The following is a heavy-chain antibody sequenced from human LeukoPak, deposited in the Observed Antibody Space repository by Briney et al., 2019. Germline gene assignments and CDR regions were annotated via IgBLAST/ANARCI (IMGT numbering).Heavy chain of an antibody. Sequence: SETLSLTCAVSGGSISSSNWWSWVRQPPGKGLEWIGEIYHSGSSNYNPSLKSRVTISVDKSKNQFSLKLSSVTAADTAVYYCARDQYSSSWPYYYGMDVWGQGTTVTVSS. D-gene: IGHD6-13*01. CDR1: GGSISSSNW. V-gene: IGHV4-4*02. CDR3: ARDQYSSSWPYYYGMDV. CDR2: IYHSGSS. J-gene: IGHJ6*02.